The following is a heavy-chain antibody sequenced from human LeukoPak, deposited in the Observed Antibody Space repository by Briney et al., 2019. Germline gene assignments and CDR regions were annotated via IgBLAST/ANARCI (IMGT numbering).Heavy chain of an antibody. Sequence: GRSLRLSCAASGFTFSSYGMHWVRQAPGKGLEWVAVITDDGNSKSYVESVKGRFSIARDNSKNTLYLQMNSLRAEDTAVYYCAKLEGFGELLVFGAFDIWGQGTMVTVSS. CDR1: GFTFSSYG. V-gene: IGHV3-30*18. CDR2: ITDDGNSK. J-gene: IGHJ3*02. CDR3: AKLEGFGELLVFGAFDI. D-gene: IGHD3-10*01.